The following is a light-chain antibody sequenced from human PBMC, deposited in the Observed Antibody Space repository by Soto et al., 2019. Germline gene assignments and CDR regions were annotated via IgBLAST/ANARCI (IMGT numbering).Light chain of an antibody. CDR3: QQSNNWPPFT. CDR1: QSVSTN. CDR2: GAS. J-gene: IGKJ3*01. Sequence: EIVMTQSPATLSVSPGERATLSCRASQSVSTNLAWYQQKPGQAPRLLIYGASTRATGTPARFSGSGSGTEFTLTISSLQSEDFAVYYCQQSNNWPPFTFGPGTKVDIK. V-gene: IGKV3-15*01.